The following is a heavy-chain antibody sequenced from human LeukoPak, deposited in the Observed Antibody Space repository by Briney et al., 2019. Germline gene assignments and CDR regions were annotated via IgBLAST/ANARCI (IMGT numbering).Heavy chain of an antibody. CDR3: ARDNSNYGAFDY. Sequence: SETLSLTCTVSGGSISSYYWSWIRQPPGKGLEGIGYIYYSGSTNYNHSLKSRVTISVDTSKNQFSLKLSSVTAADTAVYYCARDNSNYGAFDYWGQGTLVTVSS. CDR1: GGSISSYY. J-gene: IGHJ4*02. D-gene: IGHD4-11*01. CDR2: IYYSGST. V-gene: IGHV4-59*01.